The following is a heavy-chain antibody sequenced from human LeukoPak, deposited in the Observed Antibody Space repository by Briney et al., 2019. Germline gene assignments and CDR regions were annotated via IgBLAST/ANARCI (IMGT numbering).Heavy chain of an antibody. D-gene: IGHD6-13*01. J-gene: IGHJ4*02. CDR1: GFAFSNFA. V-gene: IGHV3-23*01. CDR2: ISGSGGST. Sequence: PGGSLRLSCAASGFAFSNFAMSWVRQAPGKGLEWVSAISGSGGSTYYADSVKGRFTISRDNSKNTLYLQMNSLRAEDTALYYCARDKSSSWYYFDYWGQGTLVTVSS. CDR3: ARDKSSSWYYFDY.